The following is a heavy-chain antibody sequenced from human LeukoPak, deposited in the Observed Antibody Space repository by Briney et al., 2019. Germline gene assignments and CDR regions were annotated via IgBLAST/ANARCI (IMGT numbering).Heavy chain of an antibody. V-gene: IGHV3-53*01. CDR1: GFTVSGNY. D-gene: IGHD1-26*01. CDR2: IYSGGTT. CDR3: CKSCLSALDY. Sequence: GGSLRLSCAVSGFTVSGNYMSWVRQAPGKGLEWVSLIYSGGTTYYADSVKGRFTISRDNSKNSLYLQMNSLRAEDTAVYYCCKSCLSALDYLGQGTLVTVSS. J-gene: IGHJ4*02.